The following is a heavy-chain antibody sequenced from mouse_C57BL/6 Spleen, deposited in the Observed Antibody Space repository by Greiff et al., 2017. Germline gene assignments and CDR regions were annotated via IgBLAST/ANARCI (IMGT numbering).Heavy chain of an antibody. CDR3: ARRQLRSDFDY. V-gene: IGHV1-80*01. CDR2: IYPGDGGT. D-gene: IGHD3-2*02. CDR1: GYTFSSYW. Sequence: QVQLQQPGAELVKPGASVKISCKASGYTFSSYWMTWVKQRPGHGLEWIGQIYPGDGGTNYNGKFKGKATLTADTSSSTAYLQLSSLTSEDSAVYVRARRQLRSDFDYGGQGTTLTVAT. J-gene: IGHJ2*01.